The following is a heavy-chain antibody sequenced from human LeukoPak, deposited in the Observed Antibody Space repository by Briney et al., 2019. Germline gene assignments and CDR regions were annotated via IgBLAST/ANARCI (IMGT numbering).Heavy chain of an antibody. D-gene: IGHD3-22*01. J-gene: IGHJ3*02. Sequence: VASVKVSCKASGYTFTDYYMHWGRQAPGQGLEWMGWINPSSGGTNYAQKLQGRVTVTRDTSISTAYMDLSRLRSDDTAVYYCARAGVWDYSDSSGYHNAAFDIWGQGTMVTVSS. V-gene: IGHV1-2*02. CDR2: INPSSGGT. CDR1: GYTFTDYY. CDR3: ARAGVWDYSDSSGYHNAAFDI.